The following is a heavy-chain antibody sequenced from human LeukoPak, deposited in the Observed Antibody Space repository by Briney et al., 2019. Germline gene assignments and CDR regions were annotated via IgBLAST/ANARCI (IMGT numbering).Heavy chain of an antibody. CDR2: IDQGGSTK. D-gene: IGHD1-26*01. CDR1: GFTFNTYW. J-gene: IGHJ3*01. Sequence: RGSLRLSCAASGFTFNTYWMIWVRQAPGKGLEWVANIDQGGSTKYYVDSLKGRFTISRDNAKNSLYLQMNSLRAEDTAVYYCVRDKGGRSGAIYYDAFDVWGQGTMVTVSS. CDR3: VRDKGGRSGAIYYDAFDV. V-gene: IGHV3-7*01.